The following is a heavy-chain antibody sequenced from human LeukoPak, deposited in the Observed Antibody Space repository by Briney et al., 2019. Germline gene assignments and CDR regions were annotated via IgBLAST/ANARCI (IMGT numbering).Heavy chain of an antibody. CDR2: IIPLFGTA. CDR1: GGTFSSYA. Sequence: GASVKVSCKASGGTFSSYAISWVRQAPGQGLEWMGGIIPLFGTANYAQKFQDRVTITADEYTSTAYMELSSLRSEDTAIYYCAKNSPITMVGVGYYFDYWGQGTLLTVSS. CDR3: AKNSPITMVGVGYYFDY. V-gene: IGHV1-69*13. D-gene: IGHD3-10*01. J-gene: IGHJ4*02.